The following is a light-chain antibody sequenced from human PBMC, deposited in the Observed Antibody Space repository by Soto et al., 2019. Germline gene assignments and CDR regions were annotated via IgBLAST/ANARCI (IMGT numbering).Light chain of an antibody. CDR2: SAS. Sequence: VIWMTHSPSLLSASTGDRVTISCXMSQGISSYLAWYQQKPGKAPDLLIYSASTLQSGVPSRFSGSGSETEFSLTIRALQPEDFATYYCQQLSRYPLTFGGGTKVDIK. CDR3: QQLSRYPLT. V-gene: IGKV1D-8*01. J-gene: IGKJ4*01. CDR1: QGISSY.